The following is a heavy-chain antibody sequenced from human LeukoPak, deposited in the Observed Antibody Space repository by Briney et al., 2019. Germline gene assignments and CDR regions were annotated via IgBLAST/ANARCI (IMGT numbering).Heavy chain of an antibody. D-gene: IGHD6-13*01. CDR3: AKDIARARLGSSSWFDY. Sequence: GGSLRLSCAASGFTFSSYGMHWVRQAPGKGLEGVAVISYDGSNKYYADSVKGRFTISRDNSKNTLYLQMNSLRAEDTAVYYCAKDIARARLGSSSWFDYWGQGTLVTVSS. CDR1: GFTFSSYG. CDR2: ISYDGSNK. J-gene: IGHJ4*02. V-gene: IGHV3-30*18.